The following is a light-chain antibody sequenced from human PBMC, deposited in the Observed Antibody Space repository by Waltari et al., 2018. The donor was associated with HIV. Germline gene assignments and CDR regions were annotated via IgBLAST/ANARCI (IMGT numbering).Light chain of an antibody. Sequence: QMTQSPSSLSASVGDRVAITCRASQGIGTALAWYQQKPGKAPKLLIYAASTLQSGVPSRFSGGGSGTDFILTITNLQTEDFSFYYCQRYDRAPYTFGPGTRLELK. CDR1: QGIGTA. J-gene: IGKJ2*01. CDR2: AAS. CDR3: QRYDRAPYT. V-gene: IGKV1-27*01.